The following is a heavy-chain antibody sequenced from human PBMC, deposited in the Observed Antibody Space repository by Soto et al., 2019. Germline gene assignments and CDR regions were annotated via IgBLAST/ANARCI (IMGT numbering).Heavy chain of an antibody. Sequence: QDRLVQSGVEVKKPGASVRVSCKASGYSFTNYGITWVRQAPGQGFEWMGRISAYNGNTNYAQKFQGRVTLTTDASTSTAYLELRSLRSDDTAVYYCARDRGVAPPVAGNTHYYYYMDVWGKGTTVTVSS. CDR1: GYSFTNYG. CDR3: ARDRGVAPPVAGNTHYYYYMDV. D-gene: IGHD6-19*01. J-gene: IGHJ6*03. CDR2: ISAYNGNT. V-gene: IGHV1-18*01.